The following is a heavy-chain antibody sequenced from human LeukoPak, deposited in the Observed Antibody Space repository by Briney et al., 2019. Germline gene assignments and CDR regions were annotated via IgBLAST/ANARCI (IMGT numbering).Heavy chain of an antibody. CDR3: GRGGYCSSTSCAMRNWFDP. V-gene: IGHV3-21*01. CDR1: GFTFSSYS. J-gene: IGHJ5*02. D-gene: IGHD2-2*01. CDR2: ISSSSSYI. Sequence: GGSLRLSCAASGFTFSSYSMNWVRQAPGKGLEWVSSISSSSSYIYFADSVKGRFTISRDNAKNSLYPQMNSLRAEETDVYHCGRGGYCSSTSCAMRNWFDPWGQGTLVTVSS.